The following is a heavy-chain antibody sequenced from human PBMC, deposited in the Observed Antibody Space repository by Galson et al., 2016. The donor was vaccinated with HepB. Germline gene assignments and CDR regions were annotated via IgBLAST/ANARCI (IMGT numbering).Heavy chain of an antibody. D-gene: IGHD3-16*01. J-gene: IGHJ5*02. V-gene: IGHV3-7*01. CDR3: ARNYGPFDL. CDR1: GGSFSGYY. Sequence: ETLSLTCAVYGGSFSGYYCNWVRQAPGKGLEWVANMNQDGSEKYFVDSVKGRFTISRDNAQNSVYLQMNSLRAEDTAVYYCARNYGPFDLWGQGTLVIVSS. CDR2: MNQDGSEK.